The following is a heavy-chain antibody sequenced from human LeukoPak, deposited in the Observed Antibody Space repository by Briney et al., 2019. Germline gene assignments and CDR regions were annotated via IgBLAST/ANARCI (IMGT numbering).Heavy chain of an antibody. V-gene: IGHV3-21*01. D-gene: IGHD3-10*01. Sequence: GGSLRLSCAASGFTFSSYAMSWVRQAPGKGLEWVSSISSSSSYIYYADSVKGRFTISRDNAKNSLYLQMNSLRAEDTAVYYCARAYGSGSYYHGGFDYWGQGTLVTVSS. CDR3: ARAYGSGSYYHGGFDY. CDR1: GFTFSSYA. J-gene: IGHJ4*02. CDR2: ISSSSSYI.